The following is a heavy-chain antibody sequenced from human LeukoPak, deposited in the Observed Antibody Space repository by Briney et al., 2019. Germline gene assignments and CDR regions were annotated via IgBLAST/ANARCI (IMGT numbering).Heavy chain of an antibody. J-gene: IGHJ5*02. CDR3: AREWAAAGFDP. V-gene: IGHV4-59*01. CDR2: IYYSGST. D-gene: IGHD6-13*01. Sequence: SETLSLTCTVSGGSISSYYWSWLRQPPGKGLEWIGYIYYSGSTNYNPPLKSRVTISVDTSKNQFSLKLSSVTAADTAVYYCAREWAAAGFDPWGQGTLVTVSS. CDR1: GGSISSYY.